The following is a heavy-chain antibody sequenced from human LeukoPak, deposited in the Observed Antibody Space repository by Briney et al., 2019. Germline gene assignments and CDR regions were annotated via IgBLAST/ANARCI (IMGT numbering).Heavy chain of an antibody. CDR1: VFTFDVYD. V-gene: IGHV3-20*04. CDR2: INWNGDRR. CDR3: ARVGQQLVPTDSFDC. Sequence: GGSLTLSCAASVFTFDVYDMIWVPQVPGQGREWVADINWNGDRRSYADSMNGRFTISRDNARNSLYLQMNSLTAADTAFYYCARVGQQLVPTDSFDCWGQGTLVTVSS. D-gene: IGHD6-13*01. J-gene: IGHJ4*02.